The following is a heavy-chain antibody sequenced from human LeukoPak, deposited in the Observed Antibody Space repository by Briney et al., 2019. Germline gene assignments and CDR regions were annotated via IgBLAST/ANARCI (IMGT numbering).Heavy chain of an antibody. D-gene: IGHD3-10*01. CDR2: IYTSGST. Sequence: SETLSLTCTVSGGSISSSSYYWSWIRQPAGKGLEWIGRIYTSGSTNYNPSLKSRVTMSVDTSKNQFSLKLSSVTAADTAVYYCARAITMVSDWFDPWGQGTLVTVSS. J-gene: IGHJ5*02. CDR3: ARAITMVSDWFDP. CDR1: GGSISSSSYY. V-gene: IGHV4-61*02.